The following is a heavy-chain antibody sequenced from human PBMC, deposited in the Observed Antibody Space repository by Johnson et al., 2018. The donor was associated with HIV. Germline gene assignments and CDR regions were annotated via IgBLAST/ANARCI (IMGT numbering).Heavy chain of an antibody. V-gene: IGHV3-20*04. J-gene: IGHJ3*02. Sequence: VQLVESGGGLIQPGGSLRLSCAASGFTFDDYGMSWVRQAPGKGLEWVSGINWNGGSTGYADSVKGRFTISRDNSKNTLYLQMNSLRPEDTAVYYCARDINYSNYVTDAFDIWGQGTVVTVSS. CDR3: ARDINYSNYVTDAFDI. CDR1: GFTFDDYG. D-gene: IGHD4-11*01. CDR2: INWNGGST.